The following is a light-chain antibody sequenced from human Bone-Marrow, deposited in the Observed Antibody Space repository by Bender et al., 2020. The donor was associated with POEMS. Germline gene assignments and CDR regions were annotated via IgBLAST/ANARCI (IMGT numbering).Light chain of an antibody. CDR1: DNDVVRYSY. CDR2: EVS. V-gene: IGLV2-14*01. J-gene: IGLJ1*01. Sequence: QSALTQPASVSGSPGQTIPISCTGTDNDVVRYSYVSRYPPHPGKAPKLLIYEVSHRPSGTSYRFSGSKSGSTASLSMSGFQAEDEADYYCSSCTDRNTLFYVFGTGTKVTVL. CDR3: SSCTDRNTLFYV.